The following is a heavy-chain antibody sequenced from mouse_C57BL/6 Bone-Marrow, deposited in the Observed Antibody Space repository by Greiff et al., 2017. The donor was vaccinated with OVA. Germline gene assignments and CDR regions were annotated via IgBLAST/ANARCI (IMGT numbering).Heavy chain of an antibody. V-gene: IGHV3-6*01. J-gene: IGHJ2*01. Sequence: ESGPGLVKPSQSLSLTCSVTGYSITSGYYWNWIRQFPGNKLEWMGYISYDGSNNYNPSLKNRISITRDTSKNQFFLKLNSVTTEDTATYYCARGDGYSGDFDYWGQGTTLTVSS. CDR3: ARGDGYSGDFDY. D-gene: IGHD2-3*01. CDR1: GYSITSGYY. CDR2: ISYDGSN.